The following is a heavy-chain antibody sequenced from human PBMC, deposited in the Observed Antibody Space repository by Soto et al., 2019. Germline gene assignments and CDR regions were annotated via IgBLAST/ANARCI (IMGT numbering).Heavy chain of an antibody. Sequence: QVQLVESGGGVVQPGRSLRLSGAASGFTFSSYGMHWVRQAPGKGLEWVAVIWYDGSNKYYADSVKGRFTISRDNSKNTLYLQMNSLRAEDTAVYYCARDSAAAGHYYYYGMDVWGQGTTVTVSS. V-gene: IGHV3-33*01. CDR1: GFTFSSYG. D-gene: IGHD6-13*01. J-gene: IGHJ6*02. CDR2: IWYDGSNK. CDR3: ARDSAAAGHYYYYGMDV.